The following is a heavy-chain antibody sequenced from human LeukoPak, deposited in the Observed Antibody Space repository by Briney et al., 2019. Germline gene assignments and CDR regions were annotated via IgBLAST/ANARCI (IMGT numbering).Heavy chain of an antibody. J-gene: IGHJ4*02. D-gene: IGHD6-19*01. CDR3: AREPTPNGWDY. Sequence: GGSLRLSCAASGFTFSSYSMNWVRQAPGKGLEWVSYISSSSSTIYYADSVKGRFTISRDNAKNSLYLQMNSLRAEDTAVYYCAREPTPNGWDYWGQGTLVTVSS. CDR2: ISSSSSTI. CDR1: GFTFSSYS. V-gene: IGHV3-48*04.